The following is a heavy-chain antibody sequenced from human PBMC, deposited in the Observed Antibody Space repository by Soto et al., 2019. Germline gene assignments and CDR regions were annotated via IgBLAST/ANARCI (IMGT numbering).Heavy chain of an antibody. CDR1: GGSVSSGSYY. D-gene: IGHD2-2*01. V-gene: IGHV4-61*01. Sequence: SETLSLTCTGSGGSVSSGSYYWSWIRQPPGKGLEWIGYIYYIGSTNYNPSLKSRVTISVDTSKNQFSLKLSSVTAADTAVYYSARGLGYCSSTSCYSGWFDPFGQGTLVTCSS. CDR3: ARGLGYCSSTSCYSGWFDP. CDR2: IYYIGST. J-gene: IGHJ5*02.